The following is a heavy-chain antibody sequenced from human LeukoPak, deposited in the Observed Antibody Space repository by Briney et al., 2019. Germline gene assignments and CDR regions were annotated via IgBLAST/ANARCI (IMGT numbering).Heavy chain of an antibody. CDR2: ILPIFGTA. CDR3: ARGQGYYDSSDNWFDP. Sequence: GASVKVSCKAPGGTFSSYAISWVGQAPGQGLEWMGGILPIFGTANYAQKFQGRVTITADESTSTAYMELSSLRSEDTAVYYCARGQGYYDSSDNWFDPWGQGTLVTVSS. V-gene: IGHV1-69*13. CDR1: GGTFSSYA. J-gene: IGHJ5*02. D-gene: IGHD3-22*01.